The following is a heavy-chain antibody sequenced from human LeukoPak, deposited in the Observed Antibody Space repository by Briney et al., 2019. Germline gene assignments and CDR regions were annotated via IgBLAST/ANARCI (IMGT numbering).Heavy chain of an antibody. CDR2: INKDGSTK. V-gene: IGHV3-7*01. CDR1: GFNFNDYW. Sequence: PGGSLRLSCAASGFNFNDYWMAWVRPAPGKGLEWVANINKDGSTKYYVDSVKGRFTISRDNAKNSLYLQMNSLRAEDTAVYYCASYDSSGYYYGIDYWGQGTLVTVSS. CDR3: ASYDSSGYYYGIDY. J-gene: IGHJ4*02. D-gene: IGHD3-22*01.